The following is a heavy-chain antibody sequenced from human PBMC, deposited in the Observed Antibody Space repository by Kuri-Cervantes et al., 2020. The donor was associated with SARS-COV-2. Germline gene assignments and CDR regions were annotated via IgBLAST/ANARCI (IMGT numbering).Heavy chain of an antibody. CDR3: ARDEYSGDIVAPDY. V-gene: IGHV3-30*14. CDR1: GFTFSSYA. J-gene: IGHJ4*02. CDR2: ISYDGSNK. Sequence: GESLKISCAASGFTFSSYAMHWVRQAPGKGLEWMAVISYDGSNKYYADTVKGRFTISRDNSKNTLYLQMNSLRAEDTAVYYCARDEYSGDIVAPDYWSQGTLITVSS. D-gene: IGHD2-15*01.